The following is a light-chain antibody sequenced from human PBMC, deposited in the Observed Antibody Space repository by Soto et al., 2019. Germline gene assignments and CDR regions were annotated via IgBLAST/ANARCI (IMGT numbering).Light chain of an antibody. J-gene: IGLJ2*01. CDR2: SNN. CDR3: AAWDDSLNGQV. Sequence: QSVLNQPPSASGTPGQRVTISCSGSSSNIGSNTVNWYQQLPGTAPKLLIYSNNQRPSGVPDRFSGSKSGTSASLAISGLQSEDEADYYCAAWDDSLNGQVFGGGTKVTVL. CDR1: SSNIGSNT. V-gene: IGLV1-44*01.